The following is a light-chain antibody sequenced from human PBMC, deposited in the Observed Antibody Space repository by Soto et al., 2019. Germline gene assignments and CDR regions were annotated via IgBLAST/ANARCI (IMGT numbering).Light chain of an antibody. V-gene: IGKV3-15*01. J-gene: IGKJ2*01. CDR2: GAS. CDR1: QSVSSN. Sequence: EIVMTQSPATLSVSPGERATLSCRASQSVSSNLAWYQQKPGQAPRLLIYGASTGATGLPARFSGSGSGTDFTLTISSLQSEDFGVYYCQQYNNWPYTFGQGTKLEIK. CDR3: QQYNNWPYT.